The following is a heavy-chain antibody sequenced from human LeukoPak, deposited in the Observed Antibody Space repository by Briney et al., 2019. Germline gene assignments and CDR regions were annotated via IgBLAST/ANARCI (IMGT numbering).Heavy chain of an antibody. Sequence: GGSLRLSCAASGFTFSSYCMHWVRQAPGKGLEWVAVISYDGSNKYYADSVKGRFTISRDNSKNTLYLQMNSLRAEDTAVYYCAKAPPSGSSSGYFDYWGQGTLVTVSS. J-gene: IGHJ4*02. CDR3: AKAPPSGSSSGYFDY. V-gene: IGHV3-30*18. CDR1: GFTFSSYC. D-gene: IGHD1-26*01. CDR2: ISYDGSNK.